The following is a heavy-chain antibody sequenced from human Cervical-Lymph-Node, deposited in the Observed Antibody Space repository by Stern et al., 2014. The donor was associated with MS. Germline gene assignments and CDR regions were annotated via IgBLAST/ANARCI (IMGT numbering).Heavy chain of an antibody. CDR2: ISTDGSAT. CDR1: GFTFSNFA. CDR3: ARDLGY. Sequence: QVQLVQSGGGVVQPGRSLRLSCAASGFTFSNFAMNWFRQSPDQGLQWLAAISTDGSATNYADSVKGRFTISRDNSKDTLYLEMNSLTTDDTAVFYCARDLGYWGQGTLVTVSS. V-gene: IGHV3-30-3*01. J-gene: IGHJ4*02.